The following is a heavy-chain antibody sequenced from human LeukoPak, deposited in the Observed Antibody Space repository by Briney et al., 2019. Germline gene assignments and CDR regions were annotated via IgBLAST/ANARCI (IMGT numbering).Heavy chain of an antibody. V-gene: IGHV4-30-4*08. D-gene: IGHD5-12*01. Sequence: SETLSLTCTVSGGSISSGDYYWSWIRQPPGKGLEWIGYIYYSGSTYYNPSLKSRVTISVDTSKNQFSLKLSSVTAADTAVYYCAGNLVATSSIDYRGQGTLVTVSS. CDR2: IYYSGST. CDR3: AGNLVATSSIDY. J-gene: IGHJ4*02. CDR1: GGSISSGDYY.